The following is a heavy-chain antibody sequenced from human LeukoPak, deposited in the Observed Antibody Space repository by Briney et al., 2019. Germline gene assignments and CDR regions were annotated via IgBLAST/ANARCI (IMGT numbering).Heavy chain of an antibody. D-gene: IGHD3-22*01. CDR1: GITLSNYG. CDR2: ISDSGGST. Sequence: GGSLRLSCAVSGITLSNYGMSWVRQAPGKGLEWVAGISDSGGSTNYADSVKGRFTIPRDNPKNTLYLQMNSLRAEDTAVYARRGVVIRVILVGFHKEAFYFDSWGQGALVTVSS. V-gene: IGHV3-23*01. CDR3: RGVVIRVILVGFHKEAFYFDS. J-gene: IGHJ4*02.